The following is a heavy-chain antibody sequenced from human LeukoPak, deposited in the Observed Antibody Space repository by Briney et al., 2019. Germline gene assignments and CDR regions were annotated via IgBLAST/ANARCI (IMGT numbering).Heavy chain of an antibody. CDR2: ISAYNGNT. Sequence: ASVKVSCKAPGYTFTSYGISWVRQAPGQGLEWMGWISAYNGNTNYAQKLQGRVTMTTDTSTSTAYMELRSLRSDDTAVYYCARDSLTSYYYDSSGHWFDPWGQGTLVTVSS. D-gene: IGHD3-22*01. V-gene: IGHV1-18*01. CDR1: GYTFTSYG. J-gene: IGHJ5*02. CDR3: ARDSLTSYYYDSSGHWFDP.